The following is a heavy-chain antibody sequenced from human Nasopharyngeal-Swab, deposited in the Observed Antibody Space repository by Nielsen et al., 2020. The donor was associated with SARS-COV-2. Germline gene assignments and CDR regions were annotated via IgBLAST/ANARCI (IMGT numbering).Heavy chain of an antibody. Sequence: GESLKISCAASGFTFSDHYMDWVRQAPGKGLEWVGRTRNKANSYTTEYAATVKGRFTISRDDSKKSLNLQMNSLKTEDTAVYYCARGGGYSSGWTPDYWGQGTLVTVSS. V-gene: IGHV3-72*01. CDR3: ARGGGYSSGWTPDY. D-gene: IGHD6-19*01. J-gene: IGHJ4*02. CDR1: GFTFSDHY. CDR2: TRNKANSYTT.